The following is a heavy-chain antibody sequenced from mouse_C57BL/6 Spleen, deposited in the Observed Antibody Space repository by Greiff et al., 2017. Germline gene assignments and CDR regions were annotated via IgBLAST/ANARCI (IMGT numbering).Heavy chain of an antibody. CDR1: GYTFTSYW. CDR3: ARGPYYYGSQWGDY. J-gene: IGHJ4*01. Sequence: QVQLQQPGAELVKPGASVKMSCKASGYTFTSYWITWVKQRPGQGLEWIGDIYPGSGSTNYNEKFKSKATLTVDTSSSTAYMQLSSLTSEDSAVYYCARGPYYYGSQWGDYWGQGTSVTVSS. CDR2: IYPGSGST. D-gene: IGHD1-1*01. V-gene: IGHV1-55*01.